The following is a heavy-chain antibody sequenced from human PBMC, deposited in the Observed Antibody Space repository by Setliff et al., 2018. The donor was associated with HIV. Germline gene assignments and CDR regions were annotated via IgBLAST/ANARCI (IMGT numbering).Heavy chain of an antibody. CDR1: GFTFNNAL. D-gene: IGHD2-21*01. CDR3: ATDNGPSYSMDL. Sequence: GGSLRLSCVASGFTFNNALMNWVRQAPGKGLELLGRIKKSSDGGKTDDASPVKGRFTISRDDSKNTLYLQMNSLKLEDTAVYFCATDNGPSYSMDLWGQGTTVTVSS. V-gene: IGHV3-15*01. J-gene: IGHJ6*02. CDR2: IKKSSDGGKT.